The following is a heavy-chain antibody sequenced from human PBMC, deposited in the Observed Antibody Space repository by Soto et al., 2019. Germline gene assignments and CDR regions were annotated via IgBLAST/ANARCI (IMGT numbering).Heavy chain of an antibody. CDR1: GFTFSSYA. CDR2: IGVGGGDR. V-gene: IGHV3-23*01. D-gene: IGHD3-10*01. CDR3: ARVRFGELV. Sequence: EVQLLESGGGLVQPGGSLRLSCAASGFTFSSYAMSWVRQAPGKGLEWVSIIGVGGGDRYYPESVKGRCTISRDNSRDKLYLEMNSLRDEDTAVYYCARVRFGELVWGQGTLVTVSS. J-gene: IGHJ4*02.